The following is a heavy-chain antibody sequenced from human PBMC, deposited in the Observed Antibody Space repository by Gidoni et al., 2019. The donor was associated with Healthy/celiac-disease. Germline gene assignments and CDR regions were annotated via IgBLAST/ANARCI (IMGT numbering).Heavy chain of an antibody. CDR3: ARFYDSGNWFDP. CDR2: IYYSGST. V-gene: IGHV4-39*01. Sequence: QLQLQESGPGLVKPSETLSLTCTVSGGSISSSSHYWGWIRQPPGKGLEWIGSIYYSGSTYYTPSLKSRVTISVDTSKNQFSLTLSSVTAADTAVYYWARFYDSGNWFDPWGQGTLVTVSS. J-gene: IGHJ5*02. D-gene: IGHD5-12*01. CDR1: GGSISSSSHY.